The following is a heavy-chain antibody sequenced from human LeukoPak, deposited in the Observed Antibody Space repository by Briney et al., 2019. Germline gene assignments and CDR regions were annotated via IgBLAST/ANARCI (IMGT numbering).Heavy chain of an antibody. Sequence: GGSLRLSCAASGFTFSSYAMSWVRQAPGKGLEWVSAIGGSGGSTYYADSVKGRFTISRDNSKNTLYLQMNSLRAEDTAVYYCAKSWCSGGSCYSDYNWFDPWGQGTLVTVSS. CDR3: AKSWCSGGSCYSDYNWFDP. D-gene: IGHD2-15*01. CDR1: GFTFSSYA. J-gene: IGHJ5*02. V-gene: IGHV3-23*01. CDR2: IGGSGGST.